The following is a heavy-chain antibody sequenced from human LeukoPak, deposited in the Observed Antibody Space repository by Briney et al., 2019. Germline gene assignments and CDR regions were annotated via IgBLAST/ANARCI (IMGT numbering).Heavy chain of an antibody. J-gene: IGHJ4*02. CDR2: IFPGDSDT. CDR3: ARRSYDYIWGTYRADPSFDQ. D-gene: IGHD3-16*02. Sequence: GESLKISCKGSGYNLTNYWIAWVRQMPGKGLEWMGIIFPGDSDTRYSPSFQGQVTISVDKSISTAYLQWSSLQASDTAVYYCARRSYDYIWGTYRADPSFDQWGQGTLVTVSS. CDR1: GYNLTNYW. V-gene: IGHV5-51*01.